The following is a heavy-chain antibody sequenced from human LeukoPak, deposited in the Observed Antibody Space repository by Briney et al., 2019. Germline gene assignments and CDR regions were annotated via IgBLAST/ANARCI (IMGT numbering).Heavy chain of an antibody. CDR2: IYHSGST. Sequence: SGTLSLTCAVSGGSISSSNWWSWVRQPPGKGLEWIGEIYHSGSTNYNPSLKSRVTISLDKSKNQFSLKLYSVTAADTAVYYCARASHDYGDYSHFDYWGQGTLGTVSS. J-gene: IGHJ4*02. CDR1: GGSISSSNW. V-gene: IGHV4-4*02. CDR3: ARASHDYGDYSHFDY. D-gene: IGHD4-17*01.